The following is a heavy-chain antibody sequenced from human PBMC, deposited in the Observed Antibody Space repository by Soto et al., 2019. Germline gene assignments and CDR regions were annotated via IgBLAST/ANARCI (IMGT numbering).Heavy chain of an antibody. CDR3: ASSLERPSTYYYYGMDV. Sequence: GESLKISCKGSGYSFTSYWIGWVRQMPGKGLEWMGIIYPGDSDTRYSPSFQGQVTISADKSISTAYLQWSSLKASGTAMYYCASSLERPSTYYYYGMDVWGQGTTVTVSS. CDR1: GYSFTSYW. CDR2: IYPGDSDT. J-gene: IGHJ6*02. D-gene: IGHD1-1*01. V-gene: IGHV5-51*01.